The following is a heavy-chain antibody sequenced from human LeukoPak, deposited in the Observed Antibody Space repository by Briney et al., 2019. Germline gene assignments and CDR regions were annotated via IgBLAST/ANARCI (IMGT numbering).Heavy chain of an antibody. V-gene: IGHV4-59*01. CDR1: GCSISSYY. Sequence: SETLSLTCTVSGCSISSYYWRWILQPPRKGVEGIGCIYYSGSTNYNPSLKSRVTISADTSTNQFSLKQTSVTAADTAPDYCARYRGDGDYDDAFDIWGQGTMVTVSS. J-gene: IGHJ3*02. CDR2: IYYSGST. CDR3: ARYRGDGDYDDAFDI. D-gene: IGHD4-17*01.